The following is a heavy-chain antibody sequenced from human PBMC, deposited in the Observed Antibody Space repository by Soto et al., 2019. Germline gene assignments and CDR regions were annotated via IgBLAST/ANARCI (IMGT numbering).Heavy chain of an antibody. V-gene: IGHV3-74*01. CDR2: INSDGSST. J-gene: IGHJ4*02. CDR1: GFTFSSYW. Sequence: EVELVESGGGLVQPGGSLRLSCAASGFTFSSYWMHWVRQAPGKGLVWVSRINSDGSSTSYADSVKGRFTISRDNAKNTSYLQMNSLRAEDTGVYYCVRTSLVVAAATREDYWGQGTLVTVSS. CDR3: VRTSLVVAAATREDY. D-gene: IGHD2-15*01.